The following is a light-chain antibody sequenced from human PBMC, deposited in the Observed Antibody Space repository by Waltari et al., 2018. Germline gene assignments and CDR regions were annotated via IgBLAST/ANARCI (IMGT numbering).Light chain of an antibody. CDR1: STDIGAHDF. V-gene: IGLV2-14*03. CDR3: SSYTRGRTYV. Sequence: QSALTQPASVSGSPGQSIAISCSGTSTDIGAHDFVSWYQQHPGKAPKLIIFDVRSRPSGISYRFSGSKFGNTASLTISGLQAEDEADYFCSSYTRGRTYVFGSGTKVTVL. J-gene: IGLJ1*01. CDR2: DVR.